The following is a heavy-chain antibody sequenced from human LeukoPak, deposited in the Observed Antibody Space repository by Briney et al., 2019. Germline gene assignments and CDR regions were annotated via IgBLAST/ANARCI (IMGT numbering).Heavy chain of an antibody. CDR3: ARLIRQQLGPTFDY. CDR1: GGSISSSSYY. Sequence: PSETLSLTCTVSGGSISSSSYYWGWIRQPPGKGLEWIGSIYYSGSTYYNPSLKSRVTISVDTSKNQFSLKLSSVTAADTAVYYCARLIRQQLGPTFDYWGQGTLVTVSS. CDR2: IYYSGST. D-gene: IGHD6-13*01. V-gene: IGHV4-39*01. J-gene: IGHJ4*02.